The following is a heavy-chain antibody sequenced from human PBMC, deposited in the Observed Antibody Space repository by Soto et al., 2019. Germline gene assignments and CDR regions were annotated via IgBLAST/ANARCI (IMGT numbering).Heavy chain of an antibody. V-gene: IGHV1-2*02. CDR2: INPNSGGT. Sequence: GASVKVSCKTSGYSFAGHYLHWVRQAPGQGLDWMGWINPNSGGTIYAQRFQGRVTMTRDTSISTAYMVLTSLRSDDTAVYYCARGAHSSSSAFDYWGQGTLVTVSS. J-gene: IGHJ4*02. CDR1: GYSFAGHY. CDR3: ARGAHSSSSAFDY. D-gene: IGHD6-6*01.